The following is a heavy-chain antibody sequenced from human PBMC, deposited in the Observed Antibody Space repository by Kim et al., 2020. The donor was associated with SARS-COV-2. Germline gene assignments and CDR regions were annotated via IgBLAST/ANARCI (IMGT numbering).Heavy chain of an antibody. J-gene: IGHJ6*02. V-gene: IGHV1-2*02. CDR2: INPNSGGT. Sequence: ASVKVSCKASGYTFTGYYMHWVRQAPGQGLEWMGWINPNSGGTNYAQKFQGRVTMTRDTSISTAYMELSRLRSDDTAVYYCARVPYYDILTGYLTPNYYYYGMDVWSQGTTVTVSS. D-gene: IGHD3-9*01. CDR1: GYTFTGYY. CDR3: ARVPYYDILTGYLTPNYYYYGMDV.